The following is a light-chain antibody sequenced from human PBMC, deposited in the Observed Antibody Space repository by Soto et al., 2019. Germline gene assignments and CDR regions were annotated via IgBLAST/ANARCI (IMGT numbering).Light chain of an antibody. V-gene: IGKV3-20*01. CDR3: QQYGRSGT. CDR2: GAS. Sequence: EIVLTQSPGTLSLSPGERATLSCRASQSVSSTYLAWYQEKPGQAPRPLIYGASSRATGVPDRFSGSGFGTDFTLTISRVDPEDFAVYYCQQYGRSGTFGQGTKVDIK. J-gene: IGKJ1*01. CDR1: QSVSSTY.